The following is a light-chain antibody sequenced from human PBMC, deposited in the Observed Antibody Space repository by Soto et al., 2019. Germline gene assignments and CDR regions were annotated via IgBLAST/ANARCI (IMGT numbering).Light chain of an antibody. CDR2: ENN. V-gene: IGLV6-57*04. CDR3: QSYDPTSRL. CDR1: SGSIASNY. Sequence: NFMLTQPHSVSESPGKTVTISCTRSSGSIASNYVQWYQQRPGSAPTTVIYENNQRPSGVPDRFSGAIDSSSNSASLTISGLKTEDEADYYCQSYDPTSRLFGGGTKLTVL. J-gene: IGLJ3*02.